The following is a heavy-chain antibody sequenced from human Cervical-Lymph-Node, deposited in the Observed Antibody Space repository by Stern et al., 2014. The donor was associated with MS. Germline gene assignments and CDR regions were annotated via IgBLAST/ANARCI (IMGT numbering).Heavy chain of an antibody. V-gene: IGHV4-31*01. D-gene: IGHD1-26*01. J-gene: IGHJ4*02. CDR3: ARSDFFSGYLDS. CDR2: IYYTGTT. CDR1: GGSISSGDYY. Sequence: QVQLQESGPGLVKPSQTLSLTCTVSGGSISSGDYYWTWIRQHPGKGLEWIGYIYYTGTTYYNPSLKSLVTISIDTSKNQFSLRLSSVTAADTAVYHCARSDFFSGYLDSWGQGTLVTVSS.